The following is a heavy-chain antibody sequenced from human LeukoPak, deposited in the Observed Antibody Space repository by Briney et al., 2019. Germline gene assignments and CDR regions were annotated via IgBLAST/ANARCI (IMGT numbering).Heavy chain of an antibody. V-gene: IGHV1-46*01. Sequence: GASVKVSCKASGYTFTSYDINWVRQAPGQGLEWMGIINPSGGSTSYAQKFQGRVTMTRDTSTSTVYMELSSLRSEDTAVYYCAREVAASSWVDYWGQGTLVTVSS. D-gene: IGHD2-15*01. CDR2: INPSGGST. CDR3: AREVAASSWVDY. CDR1: GYTFTSYD. J-gene: IGHJ4*02.